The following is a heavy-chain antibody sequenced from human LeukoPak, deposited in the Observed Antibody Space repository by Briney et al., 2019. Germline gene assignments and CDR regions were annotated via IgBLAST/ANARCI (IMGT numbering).Heavy chain of an antibody. V-gene: IGHV4-34*01. CDR3: ARGRYCSGGSCYSTYGDY. CDR2: INHSGST. CDR1: GGSFSGYY. J-gene: IGHJ4*02. D-gene: IGHD2-15*01. Sequence: SETLSLTCAVYGGSFSGYYWSWIRQPPGKGLEWIGEINHSGSTNYNPSLKSRVTISVDTSKNQFSLKLSSVTAEDTAVYYCARGRYCSGGSCYSTYGDYWGQGTLVTVSS.